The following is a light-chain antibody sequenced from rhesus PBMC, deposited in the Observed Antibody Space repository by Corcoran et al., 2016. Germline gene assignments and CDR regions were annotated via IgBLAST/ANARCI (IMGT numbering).Light chain of an antibody. Sequence: DIQMTQSPSSLSASVGDTVTITCRASQSISSWLDWYQQKPGKAPKLLIDKASSFKSGVPSRFSGSGTGTDFTLTSSSRQPEDFATYYCLQYSSSPWTFGQGTKVEIK. CDR1: QSISSW. CDR3: LQYSSSPWT. V-gene: IGKV1-22*01. CDR2: KAS. J-gene: IGKJ1*01.